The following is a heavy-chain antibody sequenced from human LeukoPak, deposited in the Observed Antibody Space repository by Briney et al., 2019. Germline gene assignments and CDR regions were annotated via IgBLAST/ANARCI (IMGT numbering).Heavy chain of an antibody. CDR2: LKNKTDGGTT. V-gene: IGHV3-15*01. CDR1: GFTFSKAW. D-gene: IGHD3-22*01. J-gene: IGHJ4*02. CDR3: TTGLAYYYDSSGYSEFDY. Sequence: GGSVRLSCAAPGFTFSKAWMRWVRQAPGKGLEGGGRLKNKTDGGTTDYAAPVKGRYTISRDDSKHTLYLQMNSLKTEDTAVYYCTTGLAYYYDSSGYSEFDYWGQGTLVTVSS.